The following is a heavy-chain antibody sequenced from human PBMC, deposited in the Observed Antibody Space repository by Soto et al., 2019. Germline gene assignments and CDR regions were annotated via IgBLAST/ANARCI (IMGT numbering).Heavy chain of an antibody. CDR1: GGSFSGYY. CDR2: INHSGST. CDR3: MLGSGWKDFDY. D-gene: IGHD3-22*01. V-gene: IGHV4-34*01. J-gene: IGHJ4*02. Sequence: SETLSLTCAVYGGSFSGYYWSWIRQPPGKGLEWIGEINHSGSTNYNPSLKSRVTMSADTSKNQFSLKLSSVTAADTAVYYCMLGSGWKDFDYWGQGTLVTVSS.